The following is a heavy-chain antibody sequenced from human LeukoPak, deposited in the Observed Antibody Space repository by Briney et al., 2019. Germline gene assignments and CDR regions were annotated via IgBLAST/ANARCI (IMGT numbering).Heavy chain of an antibody. Sequence: ASVPVSCQASGYTFTRYYLHWVRQAPGQGLAWMGIINPSGGSTRYQHKFQGRVTMTRDMSTSTVYMELSSLRSEDAAVEDCAAMSAAGLGYWGQGTLVTVSS. CDR1: GYTFTRYY. J-gene: IGHJ4*02. CDR2: INPSGGST. V-gene: IGHV1-46*01. D-gene: IGHD6-13*01. CDR3: AAMSAAGLGY.